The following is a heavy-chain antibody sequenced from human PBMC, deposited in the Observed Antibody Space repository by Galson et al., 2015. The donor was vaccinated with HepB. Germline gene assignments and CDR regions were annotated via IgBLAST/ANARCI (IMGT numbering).Heavy chain of an antibody. CDR3: ARDYRGAIHWYFDL. V-gene: IGHV3-66*01. J-gene: IGHJ2*01. D-gene: IGHD3-16*02. Sequence: SLRLSCAASGFTVSSNYMSWVRQAPGKGLEWVSVIYSGGSTYYADSVKGRFTISRDNSKNTLYLQMNSLRAEDTAVYYCARDYRGAIHWYFDLWGRGTLVTVSS. CDR1: GFTVSSNY. CDR2: IYSGGST.